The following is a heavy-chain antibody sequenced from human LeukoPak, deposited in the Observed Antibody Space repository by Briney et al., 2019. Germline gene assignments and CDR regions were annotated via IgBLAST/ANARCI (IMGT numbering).Heavy chain of an antibody. V-gene: IGHV3-48*03. CDR1: GSTFSSYE. Sequence: GGSLRLSCAASGSTFSSYEMNWVRQAPGKGLEWVSYISSSGSTIYYADSVKGRFTISRDNAKNSLHLQMNSLRAEGTAVYYCAKRPSEYGDYVSYFDYWGQGTLVTVSS. J-gene: IGHJ4*02. D-gene: IGHD4-17*01. CDR3: AKRPSEYGDYVSYFDY. CDR2: ISSSGSTI.